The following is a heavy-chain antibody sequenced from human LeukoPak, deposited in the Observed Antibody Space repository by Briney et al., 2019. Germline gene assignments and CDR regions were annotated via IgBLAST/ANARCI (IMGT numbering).Heavy chain of an antibody. D-gene: IGHD2-15*01. CDR1: GYSISSGYY. Sequence: PSETLSLTCTVSGYSISSGYYWGWIRQPPGKGLEWIGYIYFSGSTNYNPSLKSRVTISVDTSKNQFSLKLSSVTAADTAVYYCARGVVAAPQTFDYWGQGTLVTVSS. CDR3: ARGVVAAPQTFDY. CDR2: IYFSGST. V-gene: IGHV4-61*01. J-gene: IGHJ4*02.